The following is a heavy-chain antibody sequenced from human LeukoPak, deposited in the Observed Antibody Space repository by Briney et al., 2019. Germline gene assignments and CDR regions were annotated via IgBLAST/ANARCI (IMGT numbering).Heavy chain of an antibody. CDR2: IDWDDDK. D-gene: IGHD1-26*01. CDR3: VRFTGSYFDF. CDR1: GFSLITTGVR. V-gene: IGHV2-70*04. J-gene: IGHJ4*02. Sequence: SGPTLVNPTQTLTLTCTFSGFSLITTGVRMSWIRQPPGKALEWLARIDWDDDKFYSASLKTRLTISKDDSKHQVVLALTNMDPEDTATYYCVRFTGSYFDFWGQGILVTVSS.